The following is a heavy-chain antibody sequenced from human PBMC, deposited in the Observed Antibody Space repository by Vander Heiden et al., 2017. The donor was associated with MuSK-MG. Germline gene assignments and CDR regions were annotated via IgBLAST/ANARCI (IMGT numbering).Heavy chain of an antibody. J-gene: IGHJ4*02. CDR2: FDPEDGET. CDR3: ATDLITCGGVIAPLAY. CDR1: GYTTTELA. D-gene: IGHD3-16*02. V-gene: IGHV1-24*01. Sequence: QAQLVQPGAEVTKPGASVKVSCQASGYTTTELAMHWGRQAPGKGLEWMGGFDPEDGETIYAQKFQGRVTMTEDTSTDTAYMELSSLRSEDTAVYYCATDLITCGGVIAPLAYWGQGTLVTVSS.